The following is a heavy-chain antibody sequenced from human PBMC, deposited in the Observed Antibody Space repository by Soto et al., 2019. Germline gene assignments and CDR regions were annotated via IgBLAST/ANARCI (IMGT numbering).Heavy chain of an antibody. CDR2: ISWNSGSI. J-gene: IGHJ4*02. D-gene: IGHD6-19*01. Sequence: GGSLRLSCAASGFTFDDYAMHWVRQAPGKGLEWVSGISWNSGSIGYADSVKGRFTISRDNAKNSLYLQMNSLRDEDTALYYCAKDISSKWLVLLDYWGQGTLVTVSS. V-gene: IGHV3-9*01. CDR1: GFTFDDYA. CDR3: AKDISSKWLVLLDY.